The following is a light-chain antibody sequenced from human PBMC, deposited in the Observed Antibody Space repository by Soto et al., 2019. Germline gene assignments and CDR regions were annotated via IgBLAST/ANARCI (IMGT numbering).Light chain of an antibody. V-gene: IGKV3-20*01. CDR1: ESISRDY. CDR2: GAS. CDR3: QQYGGVPYT. J-gene: IGKJ2*01. Sequence: EILLTHSPGTLSLSPRQSSPLSRRPSESISRDYLAWYQQRLGQAPRLLIYGASSGATGIPDRFSGSGSGTDFTLTISRLEPEDFAIYYCQQYGGVPYTFGQGTKVDIK.